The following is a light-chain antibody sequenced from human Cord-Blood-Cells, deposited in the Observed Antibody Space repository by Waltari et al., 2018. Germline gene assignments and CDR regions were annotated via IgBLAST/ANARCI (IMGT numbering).Light chain of an antibody. CDR1: SSDVGSYNL. CDR2: EGS. V-gene: IGLV2-23*03. Sequence: QSALTQPASVSGSPGQSIPISCTGTSSDVGSYNLVSWYQQHPGKPPKLMIYEGSKRPSGVSKRFSGSKSGNTASLTISGLQAEDEADYYCCSYAGSSTFVFGTGTKVTVL. CDR3: CSYAGSSTFV. J-gene: IGLJ1*01.